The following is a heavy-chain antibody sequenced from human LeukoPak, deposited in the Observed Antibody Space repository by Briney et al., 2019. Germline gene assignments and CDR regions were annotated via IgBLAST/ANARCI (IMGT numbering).Heavy chain of an antibody. D-gene: IGHD3-3*01. J-gene: IGHJ5*02. CDR3: ARERFPSYL. CDR1: GGSISSYY. Sequence: PSETLSLTCTVSGGSISSYYWSWIRQPPGKGLEWIGYIYYSGSTNYNLSLRSRVTISVDTSKKYFSLKLSSVTAADTAVYYCARERFPSYLWGQGTLVTVSS. CDR2: IYYSGST. V-gene: IGHV4-59*12.